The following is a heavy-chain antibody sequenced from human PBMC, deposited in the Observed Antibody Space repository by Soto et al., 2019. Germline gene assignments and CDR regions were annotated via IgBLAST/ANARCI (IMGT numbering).Heavy chain of an antibody. CDR3: TTGNPGAVNDY. CDR2: IKSKTDGGTA. J-gene: IGHJ4*02. Sequence: PGGSLRLSCAASGFTFSVAWMNWVRQAPGKGLQWVGHIKSKTDGGTAEYGAPVKGRFTISRDDSENTLYLQMNSLKTEDTAVYYCTTGNPGAVNDYWGQGTLVTVSS. V-gene: IGHV3-15*01. D-gene: IGHD6-19*01. CDR1: GFTFSVAW.